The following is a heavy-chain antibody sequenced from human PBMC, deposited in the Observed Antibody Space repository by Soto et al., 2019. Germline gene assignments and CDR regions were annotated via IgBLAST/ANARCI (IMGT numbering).Heavy chain of an antibody. CDR2: IPTTSTPI. CDR3: ARDQLYYNDISGRPLNAFDV. CDR1: GFTFSTYN. J-gene: IGHJ3*01. D-gene: IGHD3-22*01. V-gene: IGHV3-48*01. Sequence: PGGSLRLSCAASGFTFSTYNMVWVRQAPGKGLEWLSYIPTTSTPIYYADSVKGRFTISRDNAKNSLYLQMNSLRAEDTAVYYCARDQLYYNDISGRPLNAFDVWGQGTMVTVSS.